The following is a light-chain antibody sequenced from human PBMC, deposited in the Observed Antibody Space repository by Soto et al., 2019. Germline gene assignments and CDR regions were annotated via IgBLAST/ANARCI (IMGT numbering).Light chain of an antibody. CDR1: QSVTSNY. CDR3: QQYGSSLTWT. J-gene: IGKJ1*01. V-gene: IGKV3-20*01. Sequence: EVVLTQSPGTVSLSPGERATLSCRASQSVTSNYLAWYQQKPGQAPWLLIYAASSRATGIPDRFSGSGCGTDFSLTITRLEPEDFAVYYCQQYGSSLTWTFGQGIKV. CDR2: AAS.